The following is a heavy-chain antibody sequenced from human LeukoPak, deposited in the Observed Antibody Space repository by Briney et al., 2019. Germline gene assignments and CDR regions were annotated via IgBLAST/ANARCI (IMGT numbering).Heavy chain of an antibody. Sequence: QAGGSLRLSCAASGFTFSSYWMSWVRQAPGKGLEWVANIKQDGREENFVDSVKGRFTISRDNAKKSQYLQMNSLRAEDTAVYYCARGSSAGASLRHDYWGQGTLVSVSA. D-gene: IGHD1-26*01. CDR2: IKQDGREE. CDR3: ARGSSAGASLRHDY. J-gene: IGHJ4*02. CDR1: GFTFSSYW. V-gene: IGHV3-7*01.